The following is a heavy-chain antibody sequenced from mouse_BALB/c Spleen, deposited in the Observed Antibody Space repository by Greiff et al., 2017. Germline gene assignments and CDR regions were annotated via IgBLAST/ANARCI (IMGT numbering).Heavy chain of an antibody. D-gene: IGHD1-1*01. J-gene: IGHJ3*01. CDR3: ARYYGSSYGAY. Sequence: EVQLQESGGGLVKPGGSLKLSCAASGFTFSSYAMSWVRQSPEKRLEWVAEISSGGSYTYYPDTVTGRFTISRDNAKNTLYLEMSSLRSEDTAMYYCARYYGSSYGAYWGQGTLVTVSA. V-gene: IGHV5-9-4*01. CDR2: ISSGGSYT. CDR1: GFTFSSYA.